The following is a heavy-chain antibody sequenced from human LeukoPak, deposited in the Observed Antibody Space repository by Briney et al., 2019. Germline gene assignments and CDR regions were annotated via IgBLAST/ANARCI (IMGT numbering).Heavy chain of an antibody. D-gene: IGHD6-13*01. J-gene: IGHJ5*02. CDR3: ASRTAGNNWFDP. V-gene: IGHV3-48*02. Sequence: QPGGFLRLSCAASGFTFSTYSMNWVRQAPGKGLEWVSYISGNSGTIYYADSVRGRFTISRDNAKNSLYLQMNSLRDEDTAVYYCASRTAGNNWFDPWGQGTLVTVSS. CDR1: GFTFSTYS. CDR2: ISGNSGTI.